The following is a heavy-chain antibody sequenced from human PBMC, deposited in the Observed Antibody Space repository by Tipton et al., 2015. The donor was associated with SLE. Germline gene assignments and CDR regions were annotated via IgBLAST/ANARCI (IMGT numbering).Heavy chain of an antibody. J-gene: IGHJ4*02. D-gene: IGHD3-22*01. CDR1: GESFSGYY. Sequence: TLSLTCAVYGESFSGYYWNWIRQPPGKGLEWIGEINHSGSTNYNPSLKSRVTISLDTSKNQFSLKLSSVTAADTAVYYCARGGYYDSSGSLDYWGQGTLVTVSS. CDR3: ARGGYYDSSGSLDY. CDR2: INHSGST. V-gene: IGHV4-34*01.